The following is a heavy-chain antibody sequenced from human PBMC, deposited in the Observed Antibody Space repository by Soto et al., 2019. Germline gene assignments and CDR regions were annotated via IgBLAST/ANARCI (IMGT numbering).Heavy chain of an antibody. CDR1: GFTVSSDY. CDR2: IYSGGST. D-gene: IGHD2-15*01. Sequence: GGSLRLSCAASGFTVSSDYMSWVRQAPGKGLEWVSVIYSGGSTYYADSVKGRFTISRDNSKNTLYLQMNSLRAEDTAVYYCARGAVVVAAAPGHWGQGTLVTVSS. V-gene: IGHV3-53*01. CDR3: ARGAVVVAAAPGH. J-gene: IGHJ4*02.